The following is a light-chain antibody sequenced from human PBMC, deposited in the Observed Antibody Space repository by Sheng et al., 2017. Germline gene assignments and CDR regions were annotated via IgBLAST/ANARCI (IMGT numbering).Light chain of an antibody. J-gene: IGLJ1*01. V-gene: IGLV2-14*03. Sequence: QSALTQPASVSGSPGQSITISCAGTSSDVGAYDFVSWYQQHPGKAPKLIIFDVGRRPSGVSTRFSGSKAGNTASLTISGLQVEDEAHYYCGSYTTTSIYVFGLGTKVHRP. CDR2: DVG. CDR1: SSDVGAYDF. CDR3: GSYTTTSIYV.